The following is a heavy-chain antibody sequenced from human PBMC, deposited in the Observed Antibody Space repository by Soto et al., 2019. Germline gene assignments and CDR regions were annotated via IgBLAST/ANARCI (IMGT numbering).Heavy chain of an antibody. Sequence: GSSVKVSCKASGGTFSSYTISWVRQAPGQGLEWMGRIIPILGIANYAQKFQGRVTITADKSTSTAYMELSSLRSEDTAVYYCAIFSSPGFPYFDYWGQGTLVTVSS. CDR2: IIPILGIA. CDR1: GGTFSSYT. D-gene: IGHD6-13*01. CDR3: AIFSSPGFPYFDY. J-gene: IGHJ4*02. V-gene: IGHV1-69*02.